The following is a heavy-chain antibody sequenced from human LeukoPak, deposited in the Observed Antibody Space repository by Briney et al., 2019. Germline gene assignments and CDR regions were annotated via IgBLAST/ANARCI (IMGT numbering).Heavy chain of an antibody. Sequence: GASVKVSCKASGYTFTGYYMHWVRQAPGQGLEWMGWINPNSGGTHYAQKFQGRVTMTRDTSISTAYMELSSLRSEDTAVYYCAREDGDGYNFFDYWGQGTLVTVSS. J-gene: IGHJ4*02. D-gene: IGHD5-24*01. CDR1: GYTFTGYY. CDR3: AREDGDGYNFFDY. V-gene: IGHV1-2*02. CDR2: INPNSGGT.